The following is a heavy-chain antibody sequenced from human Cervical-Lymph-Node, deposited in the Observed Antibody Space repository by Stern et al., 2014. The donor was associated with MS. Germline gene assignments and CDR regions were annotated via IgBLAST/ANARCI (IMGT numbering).Heavy chain of an antibody. CDR3: VKSYWKQLWASHFDL. CDR1: GFSFDEYA. J-gene: IGHJ2*01. Sequence: VQLVESGGGLVQPGRSLRISCAASGFSFDEYAMHWVRHAPGQGLELGLCITCESDTIHYADSVKGRFTISRDNGKNSLYLQMDSLKTEDTALYYCVKSYWKQLWASHFDLWGRGTLVTVSS. D-gene: IGHD5-18*01. V-gene: IGHV3-9*01. CDR2: ITCESDTI.